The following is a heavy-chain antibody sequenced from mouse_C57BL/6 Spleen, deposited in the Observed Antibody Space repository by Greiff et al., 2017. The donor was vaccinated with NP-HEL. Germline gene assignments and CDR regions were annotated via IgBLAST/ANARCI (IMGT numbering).Heavy chain of an antibody. Sequence: QVQLKQSGAELMKPGASVKLSCKATGYTFTGYWIEWVKQRPGHGLEWIGEILPGSGSTNYNEKFKGKATFTADTSSNTAYMQLSSLTTEDSAIYYCARQRSTMPDGGFAYWGQGTLVTVSA. CDR1: GYTFTGYW. V-gene: IGHV1-9*01. CDR2: ILPGSGST. D-gene: IGHD2-1*01. CDR3: ARQRSTMPDGGFAY. J-gene: IGHJ3*01.